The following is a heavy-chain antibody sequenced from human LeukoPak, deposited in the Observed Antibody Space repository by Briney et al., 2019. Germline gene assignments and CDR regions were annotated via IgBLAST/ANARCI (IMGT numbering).Heavy chain of an antibody. CDR3: ARVYDFWSGYPFDY. D-gene: IGHD3-3*01. CDR2: ISAYNGNT. V-gene: IGHV1-18*01. CDR1: GYTFTNDG. J-gene: IGHJ4*02. Sequence: ASVKVSCKASGYTFTNDGVSWVRQAPGRGLEWMGWISAYNGNTNYAEELQGRLTMTTDTSTSTVYMELRSLGSDDTAVYYCARVYDFWSGYPFDYWGQGTLVTVSS.